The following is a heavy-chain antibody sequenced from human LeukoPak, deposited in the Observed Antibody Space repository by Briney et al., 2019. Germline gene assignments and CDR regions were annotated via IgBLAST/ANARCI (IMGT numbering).Heavy chain of an antibody. D-gene: IGHD2-2*01. J-gene: IGHJ6*03. CDR2: IYTSGST. Sequence: SETLSLTCTVSGGSISSGSYYWSWIRQPAGKGLEWIGRIYTSGSTNYNPSLKSRVTISVDTSKNQFSLKLSSVTAADTAVYYCARDWGVSARPGYMDVWGKGTTVTVSS. CDR3: ARDWGVSARPGYMDV. V-gene: IGHV4-61*02. CDR1: GGSISSGSYY.